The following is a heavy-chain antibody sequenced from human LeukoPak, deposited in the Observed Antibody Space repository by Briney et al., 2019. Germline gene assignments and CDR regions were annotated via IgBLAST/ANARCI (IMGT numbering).Heavy chain of an antibody. V-gene: IGHV3-30-3*01. CDR2: ISYDGNVK. D-gene: IGHD5-18*01. J-gene: IGHJ4*02. CDR1: GFSFSHYA. Sequence: GGSPRLSCAASGFSFSHYALHWVRQAPGKGLEWLAFISYDGNVKYYADSVKGRFTVSRDDSKITLYLQMTSLRTEDTALYYCARDFSTKYSQDYWGQGTLVTVSS. CDR3: ARDFSTKYSQDY.